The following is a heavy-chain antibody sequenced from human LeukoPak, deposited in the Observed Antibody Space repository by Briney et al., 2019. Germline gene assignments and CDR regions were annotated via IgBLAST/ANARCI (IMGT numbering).Heavy chain of an antibody. CDR3: AGTTDYSSFLAY. D-gene: IGHD4-11*01. J-gene: IGHJ4*02. Sequence: SGTLSLTCAVSGGSIGSSNWWSWVRQPPGKGLEWIGEIYYSGNTNYNPSLKSRVTISIDKSKNQFSLKLSSVTPEDTAEYYCAGTTDYSSFLAYWGQGTLVTVSS. CDR1: GGSIGSSNW. V-gene: IGHV4-4*02. CDR2: IYYSGNT.